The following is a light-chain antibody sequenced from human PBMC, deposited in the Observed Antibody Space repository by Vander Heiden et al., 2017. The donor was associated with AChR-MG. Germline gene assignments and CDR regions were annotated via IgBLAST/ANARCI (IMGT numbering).Light chain of an antibody. CDR2: GKD. Sequence: SSELTQDPAVSVALGQTVRITCQGDSLRSYYASWYQQKQGQAPVLVIYGKDNRPSGIPDRFSGSSSGYTASLTITGAQAEDEADYYCNSRDSTGHHLVFGGGTKLTVL. V-gene: IGLV3-19*01. J-gene: IGLJ2*01. CDR1: SLRSYY. CDR3: NSRDSTGHHLV.